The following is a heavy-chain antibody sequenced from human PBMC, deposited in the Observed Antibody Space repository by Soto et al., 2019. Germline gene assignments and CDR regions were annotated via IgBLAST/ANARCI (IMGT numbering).Heavy chain of an antibody. CDR3: AKVRGVTTPDY. CDR1: GFTFSSDA. CDR2: ISGSGGTT. Sequence: GGSLRLSCAASGFTFSSDAMSWVRQAPGKGLEWVSAISGSGGTTYYADSADSVKGRFTISRDNSKNTLYLQMNSLRAEDTAVYYCAKVRGVTTPDYWGQGTLVTVSS. D-gene: IGHD4-17*01. J-gene: IGHJ4*02. V-gene: IGHV3-23*01.